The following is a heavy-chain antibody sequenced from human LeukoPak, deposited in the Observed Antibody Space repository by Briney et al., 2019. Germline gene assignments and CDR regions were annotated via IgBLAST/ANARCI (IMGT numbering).Heavy chain of an antibody. CDR2: IYTSGST. D-gene: IGHD3-10*01. CDR3: ARGLWFGDENPPYFDY. CDR1: GGSISSNNYY. V-gene: IGHV4-61*02. Sequence: SETLSLTCTVSGGSISSNNYYWSWIRQPAGKGLEWIGRIYTSGSTNYNPSLKSRVTLSVGTSKNQFSLKLNSVTAADTAVYYCARGLWFGDENPPYFDYWGQGALVTVSS. J-gene: IGHJ4*02.